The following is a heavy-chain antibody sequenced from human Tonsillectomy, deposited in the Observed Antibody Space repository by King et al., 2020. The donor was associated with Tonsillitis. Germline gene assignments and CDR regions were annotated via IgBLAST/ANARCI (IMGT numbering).Heavy chain of an antibody. CDR1: GYAFNSFD. V-gene: IGHV1-8*01. Sequence: QLVQSGAEVRKPGASVKVSCKASGYAFNSFDINWVRQAAGQGLEWMGWMNPNSTNTGYAQKFQGRVSLSGDTSIRTANMELSSLRSEDTAVYYCARTMFKYRCSSVRRYNFSGRDVWGQGTTVTVSS. CDR2: MNPNSTNT. J-gene: IGHJ6*02. CDR3: ARTMFKYRCSSVRRYNFSGRDV. D-gene: IGHD3-10*02.